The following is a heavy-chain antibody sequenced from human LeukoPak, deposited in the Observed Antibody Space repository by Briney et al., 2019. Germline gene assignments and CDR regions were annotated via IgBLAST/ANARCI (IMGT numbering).Heavy chain of an antibody. Sequence: ASVKVSCKASGYTFTDYYMHWVRQAPGQGLEWMGWINPNSGGTNYAQKFQGRVTMTRDTSISTAYMELSRLRSDDTAVYYCAREDYDILTGFAGTYHMTNWFDPWGQGTLVTVSS. CDR1: GYTFTDYY. V-gene: IGHV1-2*02. CDR3: AREDYDILTGFAGTYHMTNWFDP. CDR2: INPNSGGT. J-gene: IGHJ5*02. D-gene: IGHD3-9*01.